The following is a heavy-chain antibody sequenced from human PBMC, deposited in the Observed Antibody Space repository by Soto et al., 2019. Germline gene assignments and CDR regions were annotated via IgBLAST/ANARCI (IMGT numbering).Heavy chain of an antibody. J-gene: IGHJ4*02. CDR2: ISGSGDSA. CDR3: GKERRGSGWSGCDF. CDR1: GFIFRDYA. D-gene: IGHD6-19*01. Sequence: VQLLESGGGLVQPGGSLRLSCAASGFIFRDYAMNWVRQAPGKGLEWVSDISGSGDSARYADSVKGRFTISRDNSRDTLYLRMNSLRVDDTAVYYCGKERRGSGWSGCDFWGQGDLVTVSS. V-gene: IGHV3-23*01.